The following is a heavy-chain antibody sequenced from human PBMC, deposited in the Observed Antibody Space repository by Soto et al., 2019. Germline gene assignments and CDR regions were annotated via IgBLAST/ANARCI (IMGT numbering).Heavy chain of an antibody. J-gene: IGHJ4*02. CDR3: AKAPYYDFWSGYPPFDY. Sequence: GGSLRLSCAASGFTFSSYAMSWVRQAPGKGLEWVSAISGSGGSTYYADSVKGRFTISRDNSKNTLYLQMNSLRAEDTAVYYCAKAPYYDFWSGYPPFDYWGQGTLVTVSS. CDR2: ISGSGGST. CDR1: GFTFSSYA. D-gene: IGHD3-3*01. V-gene: IGHV3-23*01.